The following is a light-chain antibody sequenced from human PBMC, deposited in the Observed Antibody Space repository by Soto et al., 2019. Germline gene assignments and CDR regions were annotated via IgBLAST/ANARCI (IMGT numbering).Light chain of an antibody. Sequence: EIVMTQSPSSLSLFLGERATLSCRASHDVSSNLAWYHQKPCQAPGLLICWASTRATGIPDRFSGSGSGREFNLTISSLQSEDFAVYYCNHYYNWVTFGGGTKV. CDR1: HDVSSN. CDR2: WAS. J-gene: IGKJ4*02. CDR3: NHYYNWVT. V-gene: IGKV3-15*01.